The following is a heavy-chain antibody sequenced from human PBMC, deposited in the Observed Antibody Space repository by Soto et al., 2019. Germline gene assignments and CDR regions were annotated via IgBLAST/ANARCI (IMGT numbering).Heavy chain of an antibody. J-gene: IGHJ4*02. V-gene: IGHV3-30*18. CDR1: GFTFSSYG. Sequence: QVQLVESGGGVVQPGRSLRLSCAASGFTFSSYGMHWVRQAPGKGLEWVAVISYDGSNKYYADSVKGRFTISRDDSKNPLYLQMNSLRAEDTAVYYCAKEKVGATTNAFDYWGQGTLVTVSS. CDR2: ISYDGSNK. D-gene: IGHD1-26*01. CDR3: AKEKVGATTNAFDY.